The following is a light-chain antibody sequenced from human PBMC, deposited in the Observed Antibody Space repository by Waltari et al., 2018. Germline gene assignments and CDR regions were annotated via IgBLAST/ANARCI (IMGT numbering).Light chain of an antibody. J-gene: IGLJ1*01. V-gene: IGLV3-1*01. CDR1: NWEDKY. CDR3: QTWDDTTV. CDR2: QDT. Sequence: SYELTQPPPFSVSPGQTATIPFSSPNWEDKYVCWYQQKPGQPPVLVMYQDTKGPSGIPDRFSGSNSGNTATLIISEAQAVDEADYYCQTWDDTTVFGGGTRVTVL.